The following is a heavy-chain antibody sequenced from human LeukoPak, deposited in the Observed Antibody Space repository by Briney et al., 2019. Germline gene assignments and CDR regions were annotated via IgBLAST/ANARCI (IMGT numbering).Heavy chain of an antibody. V-gene: IGHV4-34*01. CDR2: INHSGST. D-gene: IGHD5-24*01. CDR1: GGSFSGYY. CDR3: ARAHMAQPFYYYYYYYMDV. J-gene: IGHJ6*03. Sequence: SETLSLTCAVYGGSFSGYYWSWIRQPPGKGLEWIGEINHSGSTNYNPSLKSRVTISVDTSKNQFSLKLSSVTAADTAVYYCARAHMAQPFYYYYYYYMDVWGKGTTVTVSS.